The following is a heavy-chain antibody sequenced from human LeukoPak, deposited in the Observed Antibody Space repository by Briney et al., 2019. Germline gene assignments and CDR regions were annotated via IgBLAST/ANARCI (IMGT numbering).Heavy chain of an antibody. D-gene: IGHD3-3*01. J-gene: IGHJ1*01. CDR1: GGTFSSYA. Sequence: ASVTVSCTASGGTFSSYAISWVRQAPGQGLEWMGGIIPIFGTANYAQKFQGRVTITADESTSTAYMELSSLRSEDTAVYYCARHYDFWSGYRNGYFQHWGQGTLVTVSS. CDR2: IIPIFGTA. V-gene: IGHV1-69*13. CDR3: ARHYDFWSGYRNGYFQH.